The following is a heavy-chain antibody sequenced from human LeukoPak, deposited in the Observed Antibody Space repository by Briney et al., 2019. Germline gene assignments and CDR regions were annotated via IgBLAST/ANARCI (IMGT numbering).Heavy chain of an antibody. J-gene: IGHJ4*02. D-gene: IGHD2-2*01. Sequence: GGSLRLSCAASGFTFTPYDMTWVRQAPGKGLEWVSGISGSGRTTNYADSVKGRFTLSRDNSKNTLFLQMNNLRAEDTAVYYCAKDLDCSSTSCYVPFDSWGQGTLVTVSS. CDR1: GFTFTPYD. CDR2: ISGSGRTT. V-gene: IGHV3-23*01. CDR3: AKDLDCSSTSCYVPFDS.